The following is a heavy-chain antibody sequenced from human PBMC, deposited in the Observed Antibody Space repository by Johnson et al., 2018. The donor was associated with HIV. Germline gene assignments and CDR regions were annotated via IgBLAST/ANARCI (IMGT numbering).Heavy chain of an antibody. CDR3: AKCIWGSSLIDAFDI. D-gene: IGHD6-13*01. Sequence: QVQLVESGGGVVQPGRSLRLSCAASGVTFSGYGMHWVRQAPGKGLEWVAVMSYDGSNKYYADSVKGRFTISRDNSKNTLYLQMNSLRAEDTAVYYCAKCIWGSSLIDAFDIWGQGTRVTVSS. CDR1: GVTFSGYG. V-gene: IGHV3-30*18. CDR2: MSYDGSNK. J-gene: IGHJ3*02.